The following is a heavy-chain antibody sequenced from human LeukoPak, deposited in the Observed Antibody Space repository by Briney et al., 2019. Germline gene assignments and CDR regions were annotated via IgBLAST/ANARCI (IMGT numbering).Heavy chain of an antibody. CDR2: IKQDGSEK. J-gene: IGHJ4*02. V-gene: IGHV3-7*01. Sequence: GGSLRLSCAASGFTFSSYGMHWVRQAPGKGLEWVANIKQDGSEKYYVDSVKGRFTISRDNAKNSLYLQMNSLRAEDTAVYYCASQRGYDILTGCYPYYFDYWGQGTLVTVSS. CDR1: GFTFSSYG. CDR3: ASQRGYDILTGCYPYYFDY. D-gene: IGHD3-9*01.